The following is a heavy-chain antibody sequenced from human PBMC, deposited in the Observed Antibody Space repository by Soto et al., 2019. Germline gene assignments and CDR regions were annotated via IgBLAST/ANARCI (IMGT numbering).Heavy chain of an antibody. D-gene: IGHD6-19*01. Sequence: QVQLVQSGAEVKKPGASVKVSCKASGYTFTSYGISWVRQAPGQGLEWMGWTSAYNGNTNYAQKLQGRVTMTTDTSTSTAYMERRSLRSDDTAVYYCARRQWLVGGYYYGMDVWGQGTTVTVSS. J-gene: IGHJ6*02. CDR2: TSAYNGNT. CDR1: GYTFTSYG. CDR3: ARRQWLVGGYYYGMDV. V-gene: IGHV1-18*01.